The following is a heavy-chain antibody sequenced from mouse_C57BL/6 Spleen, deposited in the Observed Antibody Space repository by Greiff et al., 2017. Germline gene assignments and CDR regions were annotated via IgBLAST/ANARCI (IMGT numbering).Heavy chain of an antibody. CDR1: GYTFTDYE. D-gene: IGHD1-1*01. J-gene: IGHJ4*01. CDR2: IDPETGGT. V-gene: IGHV1-15*01. Sequence: VQLQQSGAELVRPGASVTLSCKASGYTFTDYEMHWVKQTPVHGLEWIGAIDPETGGTAYNQKFKGKAILTADKSSSTAYMELRSLTSEDSAVYYCTNDGSRHYYAMDYWGQGTSVTVSS. CDR3: TNDGSRHYYAMDY.